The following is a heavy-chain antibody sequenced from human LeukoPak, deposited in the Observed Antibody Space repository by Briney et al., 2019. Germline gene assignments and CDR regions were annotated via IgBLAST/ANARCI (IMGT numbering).Heavy chain of an antibody. CDR3: ARSFGESVHYFDY. CDR2: ISSSSSYI. V-gene: IGHV3-21*01. CDR1: GFTFSSYS. Sequence: GGSLRLSCAASGFTFSSYSMNWVRQAPGKGLEWVSSISSSSSYIYYADSVKGRFTISRDNAKNSLYLQMNSLRAEDTAVYYCARSFGESVHYFDYWGQGTLVTVSS. D-gene: IGHD3-10*01. J-gene: IGHJ4*02.